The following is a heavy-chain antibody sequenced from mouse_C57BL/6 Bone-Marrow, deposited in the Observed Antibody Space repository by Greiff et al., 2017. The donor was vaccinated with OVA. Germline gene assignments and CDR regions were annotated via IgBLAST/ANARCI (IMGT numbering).Heavy chain of an antibody. CDR1: GYSITSGYY. CDR2: ISYDGSN. V-gene: IGHV3-6*01. CDR3: ARGVYSNYDY. D-gene: IGHD2-5*01. J-gene: IGHJ2*01. Sequence: EVQLQESGPGLVKPSQSLSLTCSVTGYSITSGYYWNWIRQFPGNKLEWMGYISYDGSNNYNPSLKNRISITRDTSNNQFFMQFNSVTTEDTATYYCARGVYSNYDYEGKGTTLTVSS.